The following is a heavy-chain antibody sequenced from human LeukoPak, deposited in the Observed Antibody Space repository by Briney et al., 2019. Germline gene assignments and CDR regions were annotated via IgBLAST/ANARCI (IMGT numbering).Heavy chain of an antibody. Sequence: GESLKISCKGAGYSFTSYWIGWVRPMPGKGLEWMGVIYPGDSHTRYSPSFQGQGTISADKSISTAYLQWSSLKASDTAMYYCASVVTEPYYFDYWGQGTLVTVSS. J-gene: IGHJ4*02. CDR3: ASVVTEPYYFDY. V-gene: IGHV5-51*01. CDR1: GYSFTSYW. CDR2: IYPGDSHT. D-gene: IGHD3-22*01.